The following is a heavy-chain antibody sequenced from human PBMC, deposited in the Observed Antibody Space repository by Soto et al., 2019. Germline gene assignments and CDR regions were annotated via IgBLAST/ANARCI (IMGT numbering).Heavy chain of an antibody. J-gene: IGHJ4*02. Sequence: ETLSLTCTVSGGSISSSSYYWGWIRQPPGKGLEWIGSIYYSGSTYYNPSLKSRVTISVDTSKNQFSLKLSSVTAADTAVYYCARPGNYGSGSYLYYLDYWGQGTLVTSPQ. V-gene: IGHV4-39*01. CDR1: GGSISSSSYY. D-gene: IGHD3-10*01. CDR2: IYYSGST. CDR3: ARPGNYGSGSYLYYLDY.